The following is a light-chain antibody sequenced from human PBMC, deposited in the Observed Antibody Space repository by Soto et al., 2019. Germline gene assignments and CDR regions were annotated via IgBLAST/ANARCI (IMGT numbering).Light chain of an antibody. CDR1: QSVSSNS. Sequence: EIVLTQSPGTLSFSPGERATLSCSASQSVSSNSLAWYLQKPGQAPRLLIYSASSRSTGIPDRFSGSGSGTDFTLTISSLEPEDFAVYGCRLYGTSPMFTFGRGTRLEIK. J-gene: IGKJ2*01. V-gene: IGKV3-20*01. CDR3: RLYGTSPMFT. CDR2: SAS.